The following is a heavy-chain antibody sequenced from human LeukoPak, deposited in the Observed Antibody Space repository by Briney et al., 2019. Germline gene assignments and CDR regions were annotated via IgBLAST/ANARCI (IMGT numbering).Heavy chain of an antibody. V-gene: IGHV4-34*01. CDR3: ARDRLDTHYDFWSGYYYYGMDV. Sequence: SETLSLTCAVYGGSFSGYYWSWIRQPPGKGLEWIGEINHSGSTNYNPSLKSRVTISVDTSKNQFSLKLSSVTAADTAVYYCARDRLDTHYDFWSGYYYYGMDVWGQGTTVTVSS. CDR1: GGSFSGYY. J-gene: IGHJ6*02. CDR2: INHSGST. D-gene: IGHD3-3*01.